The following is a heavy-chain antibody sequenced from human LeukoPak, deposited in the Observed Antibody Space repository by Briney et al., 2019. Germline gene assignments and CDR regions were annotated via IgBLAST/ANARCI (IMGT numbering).Heavy chain of an antibody. CDR1: GGSISSYY. CDR2: IYHSGST. J-gene: IGHJ4*02. CDR3: AREGYSGSDSNL. Sequence: SETLSLTCTVAGGSISSYYWSWIRQPPGKRLEWVGYIYHSGSTNYNPSLKSRPTISVDTSKNQFSLMLSSVTAADTAVYYCAREGYSGSDSNLWGQGTLVTVSS. D-gene: IGHD5-12*01. V-gene: IGHV4-59*01.